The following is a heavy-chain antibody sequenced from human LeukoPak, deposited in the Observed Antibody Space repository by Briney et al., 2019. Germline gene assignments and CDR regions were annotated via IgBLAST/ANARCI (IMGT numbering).Heavy chain of an antibody. D-gene: IGHD4-11*01. J-gene: IGHJ4*02. Sequence: PSETLSLTCAVYGGSFSGYYWSWIRQPPGKGLAWIGEINHSGSTNYNPSLKSRVTISVDTSKNQFSLKLSSVTPADTAVYYCARYGYSNYSWYFDYWGQGTLVTVSS. CDR2: INHSGST. CDR1: GGSFSGYY. CDR3: ARYGYSNYSWYFDY. V-gene: IGHV4-34*01.